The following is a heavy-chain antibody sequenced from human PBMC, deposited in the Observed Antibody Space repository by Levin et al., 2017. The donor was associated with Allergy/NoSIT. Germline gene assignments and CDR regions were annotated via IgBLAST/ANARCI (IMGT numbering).Heavy chain of an antibody. CDR1: GFTVSSYY. V-gene: IGHV3-66*01. CDR2: IYSGGST. D-gene: IGHD5-18*01. CDR3: ASDHPRLGYTYYYGMDV. J-gene: IGHJ6*02. Sequence: GGSLRLSCAASGFTVSSYYMSWVRQAPGKGLDWVSVIYSGGSTYYADSVKGRFTISRDNSKNTLYLQMNSLRAEDTAVYYCASDHPRLGYTYYYGMDVWGQGTTVTVSS.